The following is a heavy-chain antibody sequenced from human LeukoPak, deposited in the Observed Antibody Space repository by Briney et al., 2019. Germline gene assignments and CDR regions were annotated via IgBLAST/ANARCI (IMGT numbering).Heavy chain of an antibody. V-gene: IGHV1-2*02. CDR1: GYTFTGYY. J-gene: IGHJ5*02. CDR2: INPNSGGT. CDR3: ARGLSSRPDNWFDP. Sequence: ASVKVSCKASGYTFTGYYMHWVRQAPGQGLEWMGWINPNSGGTNYAQKFQGRVTMTGDTSISTAYMELSRLRSDDTAVYYCARGLSSRPDNWFDPWGQGTLVTVSS. D-gene: IGHD2-15*01.